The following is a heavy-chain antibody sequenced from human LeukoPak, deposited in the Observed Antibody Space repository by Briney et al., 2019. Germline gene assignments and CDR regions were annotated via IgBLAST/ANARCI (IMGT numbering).Heavy chain of an antibody. D-gene: IGHD1-14*01. CDR1: GGSISSGDYY. V-gene: IGHV4-30-4*01. CDR2: IYYSGST. J-gene: IGHJ4*02. CDR3: ASHMATVYYFDY. Sequence: SETLSLTCTVSGGSISSGDYYWSWIRQPPGKGLEWIGYIYYSGSTYYNPSLKSRVTISVDTSKNQFSLKLSSVTAADTAVYYCASHMATVYYFDYWGQGTQVAVSS.